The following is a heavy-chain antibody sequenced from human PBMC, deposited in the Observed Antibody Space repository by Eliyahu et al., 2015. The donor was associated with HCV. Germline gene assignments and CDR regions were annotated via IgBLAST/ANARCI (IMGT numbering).Heavy chain of an antibody. CDR3: ARDLTTVTTEMGGYFDY. V-gene: IGHV3-7*01. J-gene: IGHJ4*02. CDR1: XFPFSSYW. CDR2: INQDGSEK. Sequence: EVQLVESGGGLVQPGGSLRLSCAASXFPFSSYWMSWVRQAPGKGLEWVANINQDGSEKYYVDSVKGRFTISRDNAKNSLYLQMNSLRAEDTAVYYCARDLTTVTTEMGGYFDYWGQGTLVTVSS. D-gene: IGHD4-17*01.